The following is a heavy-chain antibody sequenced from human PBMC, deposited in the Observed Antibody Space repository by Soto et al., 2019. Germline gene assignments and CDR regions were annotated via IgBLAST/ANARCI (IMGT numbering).Heavy chain of an antibody. CDR2: IHSSGNT. J-gene: IGHJ4*02. Sequence: QVQLQESGPGLVDPLGTLSLTCAVSGTSVSGANWWGWVRQPPGKGLEWIGEIHSSGNTDYNPSLKSRVTISRDMSKNEFSLKLTSVTAADTAVYYCARTEPYSSGNNWGQGTLVTVSS. CDR3: ARTEPYSSGNN. V-gene: IGHV4-4*02. CDR1: GTSVSGANW. D-gene: IGHD3-22*01.